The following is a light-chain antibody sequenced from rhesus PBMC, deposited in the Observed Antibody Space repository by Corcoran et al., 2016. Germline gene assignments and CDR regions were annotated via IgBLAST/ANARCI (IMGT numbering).Light chain of an antibody. CDR1: QGINKE. CDR2: AAS. J-gene: IGKJ4*01. Sequence: DIQMTQSPSSLSASVGDRVTVTCRASQGINKELSWYQQKPGNAPTLLIYAASSLQTGVPSRFSGSGSVTDYTCTLSSLQPEDVATYYGLQDYTTPLTFGGGTKVEIK. CDR3: LQDYTTPLT. V-gene: IGKV1-94*01.